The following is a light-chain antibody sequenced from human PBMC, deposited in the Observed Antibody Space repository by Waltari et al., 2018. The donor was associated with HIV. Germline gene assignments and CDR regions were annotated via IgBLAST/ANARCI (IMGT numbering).Light chain of an antibody. CDR1: SPDVGGYNY. V-gene: IGLV2-14*01. CDR2: EVS. J-gene: IGLJ3*02. CDR3: SSYTSSTTWV. Sequence: QSALTQPASVSGSPGQSITISCTGTSPDVGGYNYVSWYQHPPGKAPKVMIYEVSNRPAGVSNRFSGSKSGNTASLTISGLQAEDEADYYCSSYTSSTTWVFGGGTKLTVL.